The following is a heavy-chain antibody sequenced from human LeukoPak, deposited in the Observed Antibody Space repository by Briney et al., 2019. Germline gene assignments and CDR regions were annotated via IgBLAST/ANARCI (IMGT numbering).Heavy chain of an antibody. CDR1: GGTFISYA. CDR3: ASYNGYSYGYAYYYYGMDV. J-gene: IGHJ6*02. CDR2: IIPIFGTA. V-gene: IGHV1-69*13. D-gene: IGHD5-18*01. Sequence: GASVKVSCKASGGTFISYAISWVRQAPGQGLEWMGGIIPIFGTANYAQKFQGRVTITADESTSTAYMELSSLRSEDTAVYYCASYNGYSYGYAYYYYGMDVWGQGTTVTVSS.